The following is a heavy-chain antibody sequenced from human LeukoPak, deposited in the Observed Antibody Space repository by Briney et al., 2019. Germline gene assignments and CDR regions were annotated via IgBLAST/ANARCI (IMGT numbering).Heavy chain of an antibody. CDR3: ARVPHSVEGSMKAVFIHYFDY. J-gene: IGHJ4*02. D-gene: IGHD3-22*01. CDR2: IDTSGNT. V-gene: IGHV4-4*07. Sequence: SETLSLTSTVSGGSISSYYWSWIRLPAGKGLEWIGRIDTSGNTNYKPSLKSRVTISVDTSKNQFSLKLSSVTATDTAVYYCARVPHSVEGSMKAVFIHYFDYWGQGSLVTVSS. CDR1: GGSISSYY.